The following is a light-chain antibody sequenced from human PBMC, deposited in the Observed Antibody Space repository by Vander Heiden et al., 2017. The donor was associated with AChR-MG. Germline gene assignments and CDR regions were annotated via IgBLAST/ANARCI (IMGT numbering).Light chain of an antibody. V-gene: IGLV2-8*01. J-gene: IGLJ1*01. CDR3: SSYAGSNNPLYV. CDR2: EVS. CDR1: SSDVGGYNY. Sequence: QSALTQPPSASGSPGQSVTISCTGTSSDVGGYNYVSWYQQHPGKAPKRMIYEVSKRPSGVPDRFSGSKSGNTASLTVSGLQAEDEADYYCSSYAGSNNPLYVFGTGTKVTVL.